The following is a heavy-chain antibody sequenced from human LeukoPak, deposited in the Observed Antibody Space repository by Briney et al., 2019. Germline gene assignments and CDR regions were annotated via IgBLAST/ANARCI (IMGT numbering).Heavy chain of an antibody. CDR2: MNPNSGNT. V-gene: IGHV1-8*01. CDR1: GYTFTSYD. J-gene: IGHJ4*02. CDR3: VLLCYYDSSGYY. Sequence: GASVKVSCKASGYTFTSYDINWVRQATGQGLEWMGWMNPNSGNTGYAQKFQGRVTMTRNTSISTAYMELSSLRSEDTAVYYCVLLCYYDSSGYYWGQGTLVTVSS. D-gene: IGHD3-22*01.